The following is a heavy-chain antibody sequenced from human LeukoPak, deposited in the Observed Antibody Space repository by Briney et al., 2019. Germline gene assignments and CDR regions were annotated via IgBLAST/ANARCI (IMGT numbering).Heavy chain of an antibody. Sequence: GGSLRLSCTASGFTFSSYEMNWVRQAPGKRLEWVSYISSSGSTIYYADSVTGRFTISRDNAKNSLYLQMNSLTAEDTAVYYCARVGYSSGRYYYFYHMAVWGKGTTVTVSS. CDR3: ARVGYSSGRYYYFYHMAV. J-gene: IGHJ6*03. CDR2: ISSSGSTI. D-gene: IGHD6-19*01. V-gene: IGHV3-48*03. CDR1: GFTFSSYE.